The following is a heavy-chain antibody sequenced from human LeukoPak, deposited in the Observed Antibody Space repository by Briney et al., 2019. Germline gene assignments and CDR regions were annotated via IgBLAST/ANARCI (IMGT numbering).Heavy chain of an antibody. CDR1: GFTFSSYG. V-gene: IGHV3-30*02. CDR2: IRYDGSNK. J-gene: IGHJ4*02. D-gene: IGHD6-13*01. CDR3: ARGIAAPKYYFDY. Sequence: PGGSLRLSCAASGFTFSSYGMHWVRQAPGKGLEWVAFIRYDGSNKYYADSVKGRFTISRDNSKNTLYLQMNSLRAEDTAVYYCARGIAAPKYYFDYWGQGTLVTVSS.